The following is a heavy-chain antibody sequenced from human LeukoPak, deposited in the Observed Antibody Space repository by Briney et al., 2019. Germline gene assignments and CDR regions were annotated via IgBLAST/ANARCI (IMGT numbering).Heavy chain of an antibody. J-gene: IGHJ4*02. V-gene: IGHV3-33*08. CDR3: ARDRYSSGFYFDY. CDR1: GFTFTNYA. Sequence: PGGSLRLSCAASGFTFTNYAMNWVRQAPGKGLEWVAVIWYDGSNKYYADSVKGRFTISRDNSKNTLYLQMNSLRAEDTAVYYCARDRYSSGFYFDYWGQGTLVTVSS. D-gene: IGHD6-19*01. CDR2: IWYDGSNK.